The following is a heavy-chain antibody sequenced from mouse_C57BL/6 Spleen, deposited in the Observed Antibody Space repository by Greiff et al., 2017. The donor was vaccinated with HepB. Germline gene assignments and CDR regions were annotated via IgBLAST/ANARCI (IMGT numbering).Heavy chain of an antibody. CDR1: GYTFTSYW. V-gene: IGHV1-69*01. J-gene: IGHJ2*01. CDR3: ARGLGRGGNFDY. D-gene: IGHD4-1*01. Sequence: VQLQQPGAELVMPGASVKLSCKASGYTFTSYWMHWVKQRPGQGLEWIGEIDPSDSYTNYNQKFKGKSTLTVDKSSSTAYMQLSSRTSEDSAVYYWARGLGRGGNFDYWGQGTTLTVSS. CDR2: IDPSDSYT.